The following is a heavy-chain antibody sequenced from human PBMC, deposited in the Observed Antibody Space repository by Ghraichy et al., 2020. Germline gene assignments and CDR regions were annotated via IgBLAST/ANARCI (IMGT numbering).Heavy chain of an antibody. CDR3: AASGFGDEGTLDY. CDR2: IYPGDSDT. D-gene: IGHD3-10*01. J-gene: IGHJ4*02. CDR1: GYSFTSYW. V-gene: IGHV5-51*01. Sequence: GGSLRLSCKGSGYSFTSYWIGWVRQMPGKGLEWMGIIYPGDSDTRYSPSFQGQVTISADKSISTAYLQWSSLKASDTAMYYCAASGFGDEGTLDYWGQGTLVTVSS.